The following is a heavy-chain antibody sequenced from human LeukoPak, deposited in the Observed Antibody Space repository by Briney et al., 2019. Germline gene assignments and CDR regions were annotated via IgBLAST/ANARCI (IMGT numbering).Heavy chain of an antibody. D-gene: IGHD3-22*01. J-gene: IGHJ3*02. V-gene: IGHV3-7*01. CDR1: GFTFSSYW. Sequence: GGSLRLSCAASGFTFSSYWMSWVRQAPGKGLEWVAYIKQDGSEKYYLESVKGRFRISRDNAKNSLLLQMYSLRAEDTAVYYCARGPKIVVFGWSANDAFDIWGQGTVVTVSS. CDR2: IKQDGSEK. CDR3: ARGPKIVVFGWSANDAFDI.